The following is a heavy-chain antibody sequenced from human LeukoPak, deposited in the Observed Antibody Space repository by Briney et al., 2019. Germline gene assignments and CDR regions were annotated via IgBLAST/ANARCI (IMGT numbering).Heavy chain of an antibody. V-gene: IGHV3-30-3*01. Sequence: GGSLRLSCAASGFTFSSYAMHWVRQAPGRGLEWVAVISYDGSNKYYADSVKGRFTISRDNSKNTLYLQMNSLRAEDTAVYYCARGHRSGYFDYWGQGTLVTVSP. D-gene: IGHD3-3*01. CDR3: ARGHRSGYFDY. CDR1: GFTFSSYA. CDR2: ISYDGSNK. J-gene: IGHJ4*02.